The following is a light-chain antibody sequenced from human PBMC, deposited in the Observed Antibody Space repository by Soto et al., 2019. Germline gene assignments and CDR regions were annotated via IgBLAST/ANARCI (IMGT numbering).Light chain of an antibody. CDR2: GAS. V-gene: IGKV3-15*01. Sequence: EIVMTQSPATLSVSPGERATLSCSASQRISSNLAWYQQKPGQAPRLLIYGASTRSTRIPARFSGSGAGTEFTLTISSLQSEDFAVYYCQQYNNWWTFGRGTKVEIK. J-gene: IGKJ1*01. CDR1: QRISSN. CDR3: QQYNNWWT.